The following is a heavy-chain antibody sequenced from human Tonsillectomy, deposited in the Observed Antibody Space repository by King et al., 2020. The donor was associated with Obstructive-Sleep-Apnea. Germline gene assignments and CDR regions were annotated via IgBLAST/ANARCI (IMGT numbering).Heavy chain of an antibody. Sequence: QLQESGPGLVKPSEPLSLTCTVSDYSISSGYYWGWIRQPPGKGLEWIGSIYHSGSTYYNPSLKSRVTISVETSKNQFSLKLSSVTAADTAVYYCARASMRVLGDWFDPWGQGTLVTVSS. CDR1: DYSISSGYY. CDR2: IYHSGST. CDR3: ARASMRVLGDWFDP. V-gene: IGHV4-38-2*02. D-gene: IGHD3-16*01. J-gene: IGHJ5*02.